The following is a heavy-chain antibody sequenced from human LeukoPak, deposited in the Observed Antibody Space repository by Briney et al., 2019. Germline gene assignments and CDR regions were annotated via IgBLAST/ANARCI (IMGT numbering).Heavy chain of an antibody. D-gene: IGHD6-6*01. V-gene: IGHV1-2*02. CDR2: INPNSGGT. CDR1: GYTFTGYY. CDR3: ARDREIAARPRGFDY. J-gene: IGHJ4*02. Sequence: GASVKVSCKASGYTFTGYYMHWVRQAPGQGLEWMGWINPNSGGTNYAQKFQGRVTLTRDTSISTAYMELSRLRSDDTAVYFCARDREIAARPRGFDYWGQGTLVTVSS.